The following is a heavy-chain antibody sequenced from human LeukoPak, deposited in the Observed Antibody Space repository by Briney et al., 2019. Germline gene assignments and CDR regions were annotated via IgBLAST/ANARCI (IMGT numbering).Heavy chain of an antibody. D-gene: IGHD3-22*01. CDR2: TYYRSKWYN. CDR3: ARESSKEYYYDSSLFDY. J-gene: IGHJ4*02. V-gene: IGHV6-1*01. CDR1: GXSVSSNSSA. Sequence: SQTLSLTCAISGXSVSSNSSAWNWIRQSPSRGLEWLGRTYYRSKWYNDYAVSVKSRITINPDTSKNQFSLQLNSVTPEDTAVYYCARESSKEYYYDSSLFDYWGQGTLVTVSS.